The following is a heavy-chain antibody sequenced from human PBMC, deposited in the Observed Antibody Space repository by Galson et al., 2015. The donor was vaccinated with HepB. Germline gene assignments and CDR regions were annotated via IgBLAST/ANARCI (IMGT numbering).Heavy chain of an antibody. J-gene: IGHJ4*02. CDR3: AKSDDWSFRLDS. D-gene: IGHD3-9*01. V-gene: IGHV1-18*01. Sequence: SVKVSCKASGFTVKNYAVTWVRQAPGQGLEWVGPIRVFRGDTEYAESLQDRVIMTRNTSTPIAFLEIRGLRSDDTAFYYCAKSDDWSFRLDSWGRATLVTVSS. CDR2: IRVFRGDT. CDR1: GFTVKNYA.